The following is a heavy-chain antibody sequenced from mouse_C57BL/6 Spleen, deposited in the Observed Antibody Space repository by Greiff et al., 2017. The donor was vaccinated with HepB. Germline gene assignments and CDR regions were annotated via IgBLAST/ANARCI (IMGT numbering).Heavy chain of an antibody. J-gene: IGHJ1*03. CDR3: ARSDYGSSYVSLYFDV. CDR2: ILPGSGST. CDR1: GYTFTGYW. V-gene: IGHV1-9*01. Sequence: VQVVESGAELMKPGASVKLSCKATGYTFTGYWIEWVKQRPGHGLEWIGEILPGSGSTNYNEEFKGKATFTADTSSNTAYMQLSSLTTEDSAIYYCARSDYGSSYVSLYFDVWGTGTTVTVSS. D-gene: IGHD1-1*01.